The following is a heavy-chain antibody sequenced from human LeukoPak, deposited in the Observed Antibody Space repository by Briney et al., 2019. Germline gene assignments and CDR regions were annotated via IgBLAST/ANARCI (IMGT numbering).Heavy chain of an antibody. V-gene: IGHV3-20*04. CDR1: GFTFEDYG. Sequence: PGGSLRLSCATSGFTFEDYGMSWVRQTPGKGLEWVSGINWNGGGTGYAHSVKGRFTISRDNAKNSLYLQMNSLRAEDTAVYYCARSSRELGGYAPWELMPPFDYWGQGTLVTVSS. D-gene: IGHD1-7*01. CDR3: ARSSRELGGYAPWELMPPFDY. J-gene: IGHJ4*02. CDR2: INWNGGGT.